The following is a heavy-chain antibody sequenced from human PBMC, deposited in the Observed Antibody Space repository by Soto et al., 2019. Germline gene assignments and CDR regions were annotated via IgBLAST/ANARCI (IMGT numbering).Heavy chain of an antibody. J-gene: IGHJ4*02. D-gene: IGHD2-15*01. CDR1: GFTFSNYA. CDR2: ISGRGGNT. V-gene: IGHV3-23*01. CDR3: AKAGCSGGTCYLYYFDY. Sequence: LRLSCAASGFTFSNYAMSWVRQAPGKGLEWVSTISGRGGNTYYADSVKGRFTISRDNTRNTLYLQMDSLRVEDSAVYSCAKAGCSGGTCYLYYFDYWGQGALVTVSS.